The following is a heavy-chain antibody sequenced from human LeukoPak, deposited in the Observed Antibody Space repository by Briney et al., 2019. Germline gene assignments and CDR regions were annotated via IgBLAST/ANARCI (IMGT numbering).Heavy chain of an antibody. Sequence: GGSLRLSCAASGFTFSSYWMHWVRQAPGKGLVWVSRINSDGSSTSYADSVKGRFTVSRDNSKNTLYLQMNSLRAEDTAVYYCVRGAYSSSWLNFDYWGQGTLVTVSS. J-gene: IGHJ4*02. CDR2: INSDGSST. CDR1: GFTFSSYW. V-gene: IGHV3-74*01. D-gene: IGHD6-13*01. CDR3: VRGAYSSSWLNFDY.